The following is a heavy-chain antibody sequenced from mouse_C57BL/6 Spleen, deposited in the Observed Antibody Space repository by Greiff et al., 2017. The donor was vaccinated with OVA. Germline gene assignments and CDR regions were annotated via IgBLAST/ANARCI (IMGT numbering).Heavy chain of an antibody. CDR2: IDPSDSET. D-gene: IGHD1-1*01. Sequence: VQLQQPGAELVRPGSSVKLSCKASGYTFTSYWMHWVKQRPIQSLEWIGNIDPSDSETHYNQKFKDKATLTVDKSSSTAYMQLSSLTSEDSAVYYCARPYYYGTAMDYWGQGTSVTVSS. CDR1: GYTFTSYW. CDR3: ARPYYYGTAMDY. V-gene: IGHV1-52*01. J-gene: IGHJ4*01.